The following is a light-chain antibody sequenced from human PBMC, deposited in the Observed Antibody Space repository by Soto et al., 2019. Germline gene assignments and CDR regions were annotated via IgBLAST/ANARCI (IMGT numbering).Light chain of an antibody. CDR3: QQYNSYSWT. CDR2: DAS. V-gene: IGKV3-20*01. Sequence: IVLTQSPGTVSLSPWERATLSCRASQRITTSSLAWYQQKPGQAPRLLIYDASNRATGIPDRFSGSGSGTDFTLTISRLEPDDFATYYCQQYNSYSWTFGQGTKVDIK. CDR1: QRITTSS. J-gene: IGKJ1*01.